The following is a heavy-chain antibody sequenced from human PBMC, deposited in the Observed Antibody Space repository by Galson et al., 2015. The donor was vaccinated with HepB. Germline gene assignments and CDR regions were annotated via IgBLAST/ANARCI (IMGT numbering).Heavy chain of an antibody. D-gene: IGHD2-21*01. CDR2: ISYDGSNK. J-gene: IGHJ3*02. CDR1: GFTFSSYA. V-gene: IGHV3-30-3*01. CDR3: ARERSIPGAFDI. Sequence: SLRLSCAASGFTFSSYAMHWVRQAPGKGLEWVAVISYDGSNKYYADSVKGRFTISRDNSKNTLYLQMNSLRAEDTAVYYCARERSIPGAFDIWGQGTMVTVSS.